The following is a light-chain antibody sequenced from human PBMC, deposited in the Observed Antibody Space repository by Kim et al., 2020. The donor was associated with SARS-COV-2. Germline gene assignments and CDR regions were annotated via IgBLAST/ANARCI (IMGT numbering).Light chain of an antibody. J-gene: IGLJ3*02. Sequence: QLVLTQSPSASASLGASVKLTCTLSSGHSNYAIAWHQQQPEKGPRYLMNLNSDGSHSKGDGILDRFSGSSSGAERYLTISSLQSEDEADYYCQTWDTGIRVFGGGTQLTVL. CDR1: SGHSNYA. CDR3: QTWDTGIRV. V-gene: IGLV4-69*01. CDR2: LNSDGSH.